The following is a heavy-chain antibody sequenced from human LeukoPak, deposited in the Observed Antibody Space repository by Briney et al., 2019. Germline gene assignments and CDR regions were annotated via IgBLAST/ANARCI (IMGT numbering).Heavy chain of an antibody. CDR2: INPNSGGT. CDR1: GYTFTGYY. V-gene: IGHV1-2*02. D-gene: IGHD3-22*01. J-gene: IGHJ3*02. CDR3: ARAALSITMIVVVRGDAFDI. Sequence: ASVKVSCKASGYTFTGYYMHWVRQAPGQGLEWMGWINPNSGGTNYAQKFQGRVTMTRDTSISTAYMELSSLRSEDTAVYYCARAALSITMIVVVRGDAFDIWGQGTMVTVSS.